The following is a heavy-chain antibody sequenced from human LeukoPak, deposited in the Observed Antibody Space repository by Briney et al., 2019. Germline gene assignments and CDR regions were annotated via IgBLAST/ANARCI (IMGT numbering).Heavy chain of an antibody. J-gene: IGHJ4*02. CDR3: AKDFRIGYSAHFDY. CDR2: IYENGGTT. Sequence: GGSLRLSCVGYGFTFRSHAMSWVRQAPEKGLEFVSGIYENGGTTYYADSVKGRFSISRDNSKNTLYLQMDSLRGEDTAVYYCAKDFRIGYSAHFDYWGQGALVTVSS. CDR1: GFTFRSHA. V-gene: IGHV3-23*01. D-gene: IGHD2-21*01.